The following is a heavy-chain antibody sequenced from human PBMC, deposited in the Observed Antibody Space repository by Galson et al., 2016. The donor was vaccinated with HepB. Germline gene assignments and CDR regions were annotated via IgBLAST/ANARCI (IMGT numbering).Heavy chain of an antibody. CDR3: AKFASGTYYLDSFDY. Sequence: SLRLSCAASGFTFRSYAMTWVRQAPGKGLEWVSTISGSGGSTYHADSVKGRFTISSDNSKNTVYLQMNSLRAEDTAVYYCAKFASGTYYLDSFDYWAREPWSPSPQ. CDR1: GFTFRSYA. V-gene: IGHV3-23*01. CDR2: ISGSGGST. D-gene: IGHD3-10*01. J-gene: IGHJ4*02.